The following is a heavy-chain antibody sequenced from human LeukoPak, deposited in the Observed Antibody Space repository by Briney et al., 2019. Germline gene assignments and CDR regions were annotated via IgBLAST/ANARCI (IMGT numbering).Heavy chain of an antibody. J-gene: IGHJ4*02. Sequence: PGGSLRLSCAASGFTVSRNYMSWVRQAPGKGLEWVSVIYSGGSTYYADSVKGRFTISRHNSKNTLYLQMNSLRAEDTAVYYCARGYSSSWYSSYFDYWGQGTLVTVSS. CDR1: GFTVSRNY. V-gene: IGHV3-53*04. CDR3: ARGYSSSWYSSYFDY. CDR2: IYSGGST. D-gene: IGHD6-13*01.